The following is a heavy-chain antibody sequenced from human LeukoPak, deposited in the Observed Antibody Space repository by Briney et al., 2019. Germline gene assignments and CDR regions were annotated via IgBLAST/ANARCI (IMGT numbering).Heavy chain of an antibody. CDR1: GGTFSSYA. Sequence: SVKVSCKASGGTFSSYAISWVRRAPGQGLEWMGGIIPIFGTANYAQKFQGRVTITTDESTSTAYMELSSLRSEDTAVYYCARGGYDYVWGSYRHTTTFDYWGQGTLVTVSS. CDR3: ARGGYDYVWGSYRHTTTFDY. V-gene: IGHV1-69*05. D-gene: IGHD3-16*02. J-gene: IGHJ4*02. CDR2: IIPIFGTA.